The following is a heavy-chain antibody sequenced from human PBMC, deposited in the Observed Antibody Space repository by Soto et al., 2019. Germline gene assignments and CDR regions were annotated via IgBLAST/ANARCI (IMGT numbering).Heavy chain of an antibody. Sequence: QVQLVQSGAEVKKPGSSVKVSSNASGGTFSSYTVSWVRQAPGQGLEWMGRIIPILGIANYAQKFQGRVTITADKSMSTAYMELSSLRSEDTAVYYCARGSGGNPDYWGQGTLVTVSS. CDR1: GGTFSSYT. J-gene: IGHJ4*02. D-gene: IGHD2-15*01. CDR3: ARGSGGNPDY. V-gene: IGHV1-69*02. CDR2: IIPILGIA.